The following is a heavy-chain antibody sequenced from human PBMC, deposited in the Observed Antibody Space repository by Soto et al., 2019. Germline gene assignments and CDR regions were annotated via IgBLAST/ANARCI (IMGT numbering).Heavy chain of an antibody. CDR1: GFAVNSDY. V-gene: IGHV3-53*01. CDR2: IFGGGTT. CDR3: VRTSSY. J-gene: IGHJ4*02. D-gene: IGHD2-2*01. Sequence: PVGSLRLSCAASGFAVNSDYMSWVRQAPGKGLEWVSVIFGGGTTKYSDSVKGRFTISRDNSKNTVFLQMNSLRAEDTAVYYCVRTSSYWGQGIRVTVSS.